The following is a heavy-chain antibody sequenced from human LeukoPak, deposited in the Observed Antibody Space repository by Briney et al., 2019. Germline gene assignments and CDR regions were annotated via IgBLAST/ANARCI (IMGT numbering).Heavy chain of an antibody. CDR2: IIPILGIA. V-gene: IGHV1-69*04. Sequence: ASVKVSCKASGYTFSSYAISWERQAPGQGLEWMGRIIPILGIANYAQKFQGRVTITADKSTSTAYMELSSLRSEDTAVYYCARHLGTAGDYWGQGTLVTVSS. CDR3: ARHLGTAGDY. D-gene: IGHD6-13*01. CDR1: GYTFSSYA. J-gene: IGHJ4*02.